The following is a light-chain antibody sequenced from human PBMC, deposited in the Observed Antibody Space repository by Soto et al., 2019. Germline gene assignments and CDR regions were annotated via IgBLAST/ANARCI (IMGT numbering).Light chain of an antibody. Sequence: QSALTQPPSASGSAGQSVTISCTGTSSDVGGYNYVSWYQQHPGKAPKLMIYEVTKRPSGVPDRFSGSKSGNTASLTVSGLQAEDEADYYCSSYAGSNNLYVVFGGGTKLTVL. CDR2: EVT. CDR3: SSYAGSNNLYVV. CDR1: SSDVGGYNY. V-gene: IGLV2-8*01. J-gene: IGLJ2*01.